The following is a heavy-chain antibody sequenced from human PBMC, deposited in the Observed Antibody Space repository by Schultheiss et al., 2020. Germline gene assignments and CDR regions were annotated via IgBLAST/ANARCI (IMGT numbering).Heavy chain of an antibody. Sequence: ASVKVSCKASGYTFTSYDINWVRQATGQGLEWMGWMNPNSGNTGYAQKFQGRVTMTRNTSISTAYMELSSLRSEDTAVYYCARDLVPYDSSGYPLTNPPSTWGKGTLVTVSS. D-gene: IGHD3-22*01. J-gene: IGHJ4*02. CDR3: ARDLVPYDSSGYPLTNPPST. CDR2: MNPNSGNT. CDR1: GYTFTSYD. V-gene: IGHV1-8*01.